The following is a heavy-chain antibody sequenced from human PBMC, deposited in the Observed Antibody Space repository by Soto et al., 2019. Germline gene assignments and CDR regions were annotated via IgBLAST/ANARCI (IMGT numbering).Heavy chain of an antibody. V-gene: IGHV1-46*01. CDR2: INPSGGST. Sequence: GASVKVSCKASGYTFTSYYMHWVRQAPGQGLEWMGIINPSGGSTSHTQNFQGRVTMTRDTSTSTVYMELSSLRSEDTAVYYCARDTTRPGLRYFDWSPTLEYYYYGMDVWGQGTTVTVSS. J-gene: IGHJ6*02. CDR3: ARDTTRPGLRYFDWSPTLEYYYYGMDV. D-gene: IGHD3-9*01. CDR1: GYTFTSYY.